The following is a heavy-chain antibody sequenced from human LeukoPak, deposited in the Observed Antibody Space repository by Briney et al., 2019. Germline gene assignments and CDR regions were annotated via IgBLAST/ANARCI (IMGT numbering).Heavy chain of an antibody. D-gene: IGHD1-14*01. V-gene: IGHV4-30-2*01. CDR1: GGSISSGGYS. CDR3: ARSSGGWFDP. J-gene: IGHJ5*02. CDR2: IYHSGST. Sequence: SETLSLTCAASGGSISSGGYSWSWIRQPPGKGLEWIGYIYHSGSTYYNPSLKSRVTISVDRSKNQFSLKLSSVTAADTAVYYCARSSGGWFDPWGQGTLVTVSS.